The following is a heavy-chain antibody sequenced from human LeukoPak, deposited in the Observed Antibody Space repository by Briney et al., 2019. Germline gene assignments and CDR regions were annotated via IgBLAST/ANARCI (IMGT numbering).Heavy chain of an antibody. CDR3: ARGQDYGDYVFDY. CDR2: INSDGTST. V-gene: IGHV3-74*01. J-gene: IGHJ4*02. D-gene: IGHD4-17*01. CDR1: GFTFTKFW. Sequence: PGGSLRLSCAASGFTFTKFWMHWVRQVPGKGPVWVSRINSDGTSTSYADSVRGRFTLSRDNAKNMVYLQMNSLRAEDTAVYYCARGQDYGDYVFDYWGRGILVTVSS.